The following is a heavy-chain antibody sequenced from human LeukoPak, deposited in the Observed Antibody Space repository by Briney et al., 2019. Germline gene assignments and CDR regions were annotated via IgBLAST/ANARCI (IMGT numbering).Heavy chain of an antibody. Sequence: ASVKVSCKASGYTFTSYAMHWVRQAPGQRLEWMGWINAGNGNTKYSQKFQGRVTITRDTSASTAYMELSSLRSEDTAVYYCAKSSPQASYGSGTAIDYWGQGTLVTVSS. CDR1: GYTFTSYA. J-gene: IGHJ4*02. CDR3: AKSSPQASYGSGTAIDY. D-gene: IGHD3-10*01. V-gene: IGHV1-3*01. CDR2: INAGNGNT.